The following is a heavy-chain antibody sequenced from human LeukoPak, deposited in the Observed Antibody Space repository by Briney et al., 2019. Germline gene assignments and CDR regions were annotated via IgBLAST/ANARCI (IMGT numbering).Heavy chain of an antibody. V-gene: IGHV3-23*01. J-gene: IGHJ4*02. Sequence: GGSLRLSCAASGFTFSSYALSWVRQAPGKGLEWVSGITDSGTGTYYADSVKGRFTISRDNSKNTLYLQMNSLRAEDTAVYYCAKGGLTWGYYDSSGYYPFDYWGQGTLVTVSS. D-gene: IGHD3-22*01. CDR1: GFTFSSYA. CDR3: AKGGLTWGYYDSSGYYPFDY. CDR2: ITDSGTGT.